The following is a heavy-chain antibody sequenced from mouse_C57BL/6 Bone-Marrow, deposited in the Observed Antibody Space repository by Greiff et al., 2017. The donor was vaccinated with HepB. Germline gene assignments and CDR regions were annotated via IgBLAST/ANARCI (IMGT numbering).Heavy chain of an antibody. D-gene: IGHD1-1*01. CDR2: IFPGSGST. V-gene: IGHV1-75*01. J-gene: IGHJ1*03. CDR3: ARRYGSSIWYFDV. Sequence: VQLQQSGPELVKPGASVKISCKASGYTFNDYYINWVKQRPGQGLEWIGWIFPGSGSTYYNEKFKGKATLTVDKSTSTAYMLLSILTSEDSAVYFCARRYGSSIWYFDVWGTGTTVTVSS. CDR1: GYTFNDYY.